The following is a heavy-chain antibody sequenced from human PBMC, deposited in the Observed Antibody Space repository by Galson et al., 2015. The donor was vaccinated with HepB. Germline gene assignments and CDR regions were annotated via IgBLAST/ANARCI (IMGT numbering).Heavy chain of an antibody. V-gene: IGHV3-30-3*01. CDR1: GFIFNSYA. Sequence: SLRLSCAASGFIFNSYAMTWVRQAPGKGLEWVAFISYDGSNKYYADSVKGRFTISRDNSKNTLYLQMNSLRPADTAVYYCAGEPYSSGWSKRGRYFDYWGQGALVTVSS. CDR2: ISYDGSNK. CDR3: AGEPYSSGWSKRGRYFDY. D-gene: IGHD6-19*01. J-gene: IGHJ4*02.